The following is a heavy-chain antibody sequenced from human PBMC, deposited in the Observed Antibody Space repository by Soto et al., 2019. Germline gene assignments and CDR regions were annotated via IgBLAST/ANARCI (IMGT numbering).Heavy chain of an antibody. CDR1: GYSFSTYG. V-gene: IGHV3-33*01. J-gene: IGHJ4*01. CDR2: IWWDGSKT. CDR3: AMDFGSFDSGTAYFDY. Sequence: GGSLRLSCAASGYSFSTYGMDWVRQAPGKGLEWVAVIWWDGSKTYYADSVRGRFTVSRDDSKNTLYLQMDSLRAEDTAVYYCAMDFGSFDSGTAYFDYWGQGALVTVSS. D-gene: IGHD3-10*01.